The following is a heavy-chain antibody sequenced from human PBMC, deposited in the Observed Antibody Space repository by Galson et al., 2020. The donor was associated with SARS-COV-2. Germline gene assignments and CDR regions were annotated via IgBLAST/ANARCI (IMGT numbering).Heavy chain of an antibody. J-gene: IGHJ4*02. CDR3: ARDYRFGDYYDSSAYP. Sequence: QLGESLKISCAASGFTFSSYGMHWVRQAPGKGLEWVAVIWYDGSNKYYADSVKGRFTISRDNSKNTLYLQMNSLRAEDTAVYYCARDYRFGDYYDSSAYPWGQGTLVTVSS. CDR2: IWYDGSNK. CDR1: GFTFSSYG. D-gene: IGHD3-22*01. V-gene: IGHV3-33*01.